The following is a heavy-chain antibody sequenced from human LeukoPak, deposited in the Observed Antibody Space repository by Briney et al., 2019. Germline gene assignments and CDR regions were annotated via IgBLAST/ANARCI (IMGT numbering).Heavy chain of an antibody. D-gene: IGHD1-14*01. V-gene: IGHV4-39*02. CDR2: IYYAGNT. Sequence: PSETLSLTCIVSGGSTSSISHHWGWIRQPPGKGLEWIASIYYAGNTYYNPSLKSRLTISIDTSKNQFSLELSSVTAADTAVYYCTRETNSAVDYWGQGTLVTVSS. J-gene: IGHJ4*02. CDR3: TRETNSAVDY. CDR1: GGSTSSISHH.